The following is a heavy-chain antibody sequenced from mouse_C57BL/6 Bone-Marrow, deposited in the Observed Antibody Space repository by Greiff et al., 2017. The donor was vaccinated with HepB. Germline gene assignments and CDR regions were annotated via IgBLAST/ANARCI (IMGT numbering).Heavy chain of an antibody. CDR1: GYSITSGYD. Sequence: EVKLVESGPGMVKPSQSLSLTCTVTGYSITSGYDWHWIRHFPGNKLEWMGYISYSGSTNYNPSLKSRISITHDTSKNHFFLKLNSVTTEDTATYYCARGGVRGPFDYWGQGTTLTVSS. D-gene: IGHD2-14*01. CDR3: ARGGVRGPFDY. J-gene: IGHJ2*01. V-gene: IGHV3-1*01. CDR2: ISYSGST.